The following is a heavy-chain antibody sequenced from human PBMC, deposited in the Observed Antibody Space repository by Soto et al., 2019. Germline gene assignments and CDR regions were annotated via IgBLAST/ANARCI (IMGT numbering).Heavy chain of an antibody. CDR1: RFTFSSYS. J-gene: IGHJ4*02. CDR3: ARDDYGDYNREYYFDY. V-gene: IGHV3-48*02. CDR2: ISSSSSTI. D-gene: IGHD4-17*01. Sequence: GGSLRLSCAASRFTFSSYSMNWVRQAPGKGLEWVSYISSSSSTIYYADSVKGRFTISRDNAKNSLYLQMNSLRDEDTAVYYCARDDYGDYNREYYFDYWGQGALVTVSS.